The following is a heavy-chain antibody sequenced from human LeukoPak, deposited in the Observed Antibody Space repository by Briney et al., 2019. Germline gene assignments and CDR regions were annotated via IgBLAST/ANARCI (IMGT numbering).Heavy chain of an antibody. CDR3: ARVKQQLVLYWFDP. CDR1: GYTFTSYG. D-gene: IGHD6-13*01. CDR2: ISAYNGNT. V-gene: IGHV1-18*01. Sequence: GSVKVSCKASGYTFTSYGISWVRQAPGQGLEWMGWISAYNGNTIYAQKLQGRVTMTTDTSTSTAYMELRSLRSDDTAVYYCARVKQQLVLYWFDPWGQGTLVTVSS. J-gene: IGHJ5*02.